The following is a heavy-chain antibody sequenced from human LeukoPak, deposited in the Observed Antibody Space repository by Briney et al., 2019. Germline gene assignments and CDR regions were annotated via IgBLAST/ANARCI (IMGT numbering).Heavy chain of an antibody. D-gene: IGHD3-9*01. CDR2: IIPIFGTA. Sequence: GSSVNVSCKASGGTFSSYAISWVRQAPGQGLEWMGRIIPIFGTANYAQKFQGRVTITADESTSTAYMELSSLTSEDTAVYYCTRDPSVDYDLLSHWFDPWGQGTLVTVSS. V-gene: IGHV1-69*01. CDR1: GGTFSSYA. J-gene: IGHJ5*02. CDR3: TRDPSVDYDLLSHWFDP.